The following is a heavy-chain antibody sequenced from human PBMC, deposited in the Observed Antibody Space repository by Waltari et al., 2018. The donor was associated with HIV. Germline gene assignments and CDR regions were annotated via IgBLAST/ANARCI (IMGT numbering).Heavy chain of an antibody. CDR1: GGSFSGYS. CDR2: INHSGST. V-gene: IGHV4-34*01. D-gene: IGHD4-17*01. CDR3: ARGDYGDYHFDY. J-gene: IGHJ4*02. Sequence: QVQLQQWGAGLLKPSETLSLTCAVYGGSFSGYSWSWIRQPPGKGLEWIGEINHSGSTNYNPSLKSRVTISVDTSKNQFSLKLSSVTAADTAVYYCARGDYGDYHFDYWGQGTLVTVSS.